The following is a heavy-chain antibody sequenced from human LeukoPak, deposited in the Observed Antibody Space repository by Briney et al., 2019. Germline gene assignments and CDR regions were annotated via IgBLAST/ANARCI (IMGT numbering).Heavy chain of an antibody. D-gene: IGHD5-12*01. J-gene: IGHJ4*02. CDR1: GGSFSGYY. CDR2: INHSGST. Sequence: PSETLSLTCAVYGGSFSGYYWSWIRQPPGKGLEWIGEINHSGSTNYNPSLKSRVTISVDTSKNQFSLKLGSVTAADTAVYYCARLGAWLAVDYWGQGTLVTVSS. CDR3: ARLGAWLAVDY. V-gene: IGHV4-34*01.